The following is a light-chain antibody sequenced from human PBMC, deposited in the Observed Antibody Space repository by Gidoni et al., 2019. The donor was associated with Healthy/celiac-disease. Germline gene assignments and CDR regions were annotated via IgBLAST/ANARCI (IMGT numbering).Light chain of an antibody. CDR2: AAS. J-gene: IGKJ5*01. CDR1: QSISSY. V-gene: IGKV1-39*01. CDR3: QQSYCTPIT. Sequence: DIQMTQSPSSLSASVGDRVTITCRASQSISSYLNWYQRKPGKAPKLLIYAASSLQSGVPSRFSGSGSGTDFTLTISSLQPEDFATYYCQQSYCTPITFGQGTRLEIK.